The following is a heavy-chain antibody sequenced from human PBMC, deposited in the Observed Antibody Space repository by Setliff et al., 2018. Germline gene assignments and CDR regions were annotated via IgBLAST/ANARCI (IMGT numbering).Heavy chain of an antibody. D-gene: IGHD2-15*01. CDR1: GFTFSNYA. V-gene: IGHV3-23*01. CDR3: AKRGPYCSGGTCHYYFDY. CDR2: ISGSAQTT. Sequence: GGSLRLSCAASGFTFSNYAMAWVRQAPGKGLEWVSMISGSAQTTYYADSVKGRFTISRDNSKNTVYLEMNSLRAEDTAVYYCAKRGPYCSGGTCHYYFDYWGQGTLVTVSS. J-gene: IGHJ4*02.